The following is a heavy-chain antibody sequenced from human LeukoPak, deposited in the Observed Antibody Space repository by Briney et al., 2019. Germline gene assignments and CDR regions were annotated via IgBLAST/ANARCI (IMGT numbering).Heavy chain of an antibody. D-gene: IGHD2-2*01. V-gene: IGHV3-30*04. CDR1: GFTFSSYA. CDR3: AKGYCSSTSCYFHY. J-gene: IGHJ4*02. Sequence: GGSLRLSCAASGFTFSSYAMHWVRQAPGKGLEWVAVISYDGSNKYYADSVKGRFTISRDNSKNTLYLQMNSLRAEDTAVYYCAKGYCSSTSCYFHYWGQGTLVTVSS. CDR2: ISYDGSNK.